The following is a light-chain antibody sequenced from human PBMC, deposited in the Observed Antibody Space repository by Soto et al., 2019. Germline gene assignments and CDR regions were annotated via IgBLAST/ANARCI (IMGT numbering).Light chain of an antibody. CDR3: QQYVSSPYP. CDR1: QSVSSNY. J-gene: IGKJ2*01. CDR2: GTS. V-gene: IGKV3-20*01. Sequence: EVGFSQAPGSLSLSPGERATLSCRASQSVSSNYLAWYQQRPGQAPGLLIYGTSSRATGIPDRFSGSGSGTDFTLTISRLEPEDFAVYYCQQYVSSPYPFGQGTKVDIK.